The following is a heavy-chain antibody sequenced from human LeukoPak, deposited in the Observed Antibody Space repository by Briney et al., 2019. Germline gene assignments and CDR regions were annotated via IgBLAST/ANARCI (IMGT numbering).Heavy chain of an antibody. CDR2: ISSSSSYI. J-gene: IGHJ5*02. D-gene: IGHD3-16*01. Sequence: GGSQRLSCAASGFTFISYSMNWVRQAPGKGLEWVSSISSSSSYIYYADSVKGRFTISRDNAKNSLYLQMNNLRAEDTAVYYCARVHSHGGYPWGQGTLVTVSS. V-gene: IGHV3-21*01. CDR3: ARVHSHGGYP. CDR1: GFTFISYS.